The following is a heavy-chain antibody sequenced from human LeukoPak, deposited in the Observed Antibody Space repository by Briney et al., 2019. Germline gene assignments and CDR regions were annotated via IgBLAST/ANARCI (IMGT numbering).Heavy chain of an antibody. CDR1: GYSFTSYW. J-gene: IGHJ4*02. D-gene: IGHD3-9*01. CDR3: ARLEYYDILTGYYLFDY. V-gene: IGHV5-10-1*01. CDR2: IDLSDSYT. Sequence: GESLRISWKGSGYSFTSYWISWVRQMPGKGLEWMGRIDLSDSYTNYSPSFQGHVTISADKPSSTAYLQWSSLKASDTAMYYCARLEYYDILTGYYLFDYWGQGTLVTVSS.